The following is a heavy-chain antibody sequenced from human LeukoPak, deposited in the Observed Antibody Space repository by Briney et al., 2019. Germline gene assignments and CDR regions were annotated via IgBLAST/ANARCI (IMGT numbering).Heavy chain of an antibody. CDR3: AKGGLRDTPMVTGDFDY. J-gene: IGHJ4*02. CDR1: GFTFSSYA. Sequence: GGSLRLSCAASGFTFSSYAMSWVRQAPGKGLEWVSTISGSGGSTYYADSVKGRFTISRDNSKNTLYLQMNSLRAEDTAVHYCAKGGLRDTPMVTGDFDYWGQGTLVTVSS. D-gene: IGHD5-18*01. V-gene: IGHV3-23*01. CDR2: ISGSGGST.